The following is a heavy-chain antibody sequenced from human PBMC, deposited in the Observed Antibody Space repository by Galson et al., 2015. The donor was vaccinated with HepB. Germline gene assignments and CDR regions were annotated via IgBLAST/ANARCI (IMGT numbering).Heavy chain of an antibody. D-gene: IGHD4-17*01. J-gene: IGHJ5*02. CDR1: GGTFSSYA. Sequence: SVKVSCKASGGTFSSYAISWVRQAPGQGLEWMGGIIPIFGTANYAQKFQGRVTITADKSTSTAYMELSSLRSEDTAVYYCARTGDYGDPTPWFDPWGQGTLVTVSS. CDR2: IIPIFGTA. V-gene: IGHV1-69*06. CDR3: ARTGDYGDPTPWFDP.